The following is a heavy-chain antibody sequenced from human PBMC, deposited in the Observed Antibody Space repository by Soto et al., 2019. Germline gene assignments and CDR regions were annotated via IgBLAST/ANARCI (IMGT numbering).Heavy chain of an antibody. CDR1: GGSISSYY. J-gene: IGHJ5*02. V-gene: IGHV4-59*01. D-gene: IGHD3-16*01. CDR3: ARGSGLGDNWFDP. CDR2: IYYSGST. Sequence: SETLSLTCTVSGGSISSYYWSWIRQPPGKGLEWIGYIYYSGSTNYNPSLKSRVTISVGXXXXXFXLXLXXXTAAXTAVYYCARGSGLGDNWFDPWGQGTLVTVSS.